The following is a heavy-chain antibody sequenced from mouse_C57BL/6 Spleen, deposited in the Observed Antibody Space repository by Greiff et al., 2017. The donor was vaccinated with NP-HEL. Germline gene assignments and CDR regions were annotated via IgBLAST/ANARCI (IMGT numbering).Heavy chain of an antibody. CDR3: ARGGLLLAYAMDY. CDR1: GYAFSSYW. CDR2: IYPGDGDT. V-gene: IGHV1-80*01. J-gene: IGHJ4*01. D-gene: IGHD3-1*01. Sequence: QVQLQQSGAELVKPGASVKISCKASGYAFSSYWMNWVKQRPGKGLEWIGQIYPGDGDTNYNGKFKGKATLTADKSSSPAYMQLSSLTSEDSAVYFCARGGLLLAYAMDYWGQGTSVTVSS.